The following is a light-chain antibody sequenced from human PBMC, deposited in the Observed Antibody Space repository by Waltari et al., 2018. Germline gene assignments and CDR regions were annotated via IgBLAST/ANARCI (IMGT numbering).Light chain of an antibody. CDR1: QYIDTY. V-gene: IGKV1-39*01. CDR2: TAS. J-gene: IGKJ1*01. Sequence: DIQMTQSPSSLSASVGDRVTITCRASQYIDTYLNWYQQKSGKAPELLIYTASTLHSGVSSRFSGSGSGTDFTLTISSLQPEDFATYYCQQYYDYQRSFGQGTKVEIK. CDR3: QQYYDYQRS.